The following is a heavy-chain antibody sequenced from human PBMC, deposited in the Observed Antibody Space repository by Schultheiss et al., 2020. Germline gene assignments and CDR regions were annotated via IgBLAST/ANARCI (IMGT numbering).Heavy chain of an antibody. D-gene: IGHD6-19*01. Sequence: GGSLRLSGAASGFTFSSYAMSWVRQAPGKGLEWVSAISGSGGSTYFADSVMGRFTIARDNSKNTLYLQMNSLRPEDTAVYYCAKGSIFGSGPGIFLYYFDSWGQGTLVTVSS. V-gene: IGHV3-23*01. CDR2: ISGSGGST. CDR1: GFTFSSYA. J-gene: IGHJ4*02. CDR3: AKGSIFGSGPGIFLYYFDS.